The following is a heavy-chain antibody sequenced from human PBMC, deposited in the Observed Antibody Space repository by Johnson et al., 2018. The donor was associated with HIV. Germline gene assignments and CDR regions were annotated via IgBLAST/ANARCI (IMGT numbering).Heavy chain of an antibody. CDR3: ARGQLDNAFDI. V-gene: IGHV3-11*04. D-gene: IGHD6-13*01. J-gene: IGHJ3*02. Sequence: QVQLVESGGGVVRPGGSLRLSCVASRLTLSDYYMSWIRQAPGKGLEWVSYISSSGSTIYYADSVKGRFTISRDNAKNSLYLQMNSLRAEDTAVYYCARGQLDNAFDIWGQGTMVTVSS. CDR2: ISSSGSTI. CDR1: RLTLSDYY.